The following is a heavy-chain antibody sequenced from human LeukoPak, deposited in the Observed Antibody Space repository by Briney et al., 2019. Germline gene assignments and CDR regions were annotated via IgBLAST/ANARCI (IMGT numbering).Heavy chain of an antibody. V-gene: IGHV1-46*01. CDR1: GYTFTNYY. Sequence: ASVKVSCKASGYTFTNYYIHWVRQAPGQGLEWMGVINPSTDNTNYAQKFQGRVTLTRATSTSTVYMDLNSLKSEDTAVYYCAREMPPAVAGLFDHWGQGTLVTVSS. CDR2: INPSTDNT. CDR3: AREMPPAVAGLFDH. D-gene: IGHD6-19*01. J-gene: IGHJ4*02.